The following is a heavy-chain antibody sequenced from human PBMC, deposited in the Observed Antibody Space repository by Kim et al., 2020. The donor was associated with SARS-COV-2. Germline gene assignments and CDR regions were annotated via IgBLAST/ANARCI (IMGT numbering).Heavy chain of an antibody. CDR1: GYTFTGYY. V-gene: IGHV1-2*02. J-gene: IGHJ6*02. CDR2: INPNSGDT. Sequence: ASVKVSCKASGYTFTGYYMHWVRQAPGQGLEWMGWINPNSGDTNYAQKFQGRVTMTRDTSISTAYMELSRLRSDDTAVYYCARDLRSGYSSGWYQVEYYYYGMDVWGQGTTVTVSS. D-gene: IGHD6-19*01. CDR3: ARDLRSGYSSGWYQVEYYYYGMDV.